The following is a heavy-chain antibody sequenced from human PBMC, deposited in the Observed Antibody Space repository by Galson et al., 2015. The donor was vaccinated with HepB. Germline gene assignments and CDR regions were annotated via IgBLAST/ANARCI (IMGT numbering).Heavy chain of an antibody. D-gene: IGHD1-26*01. CDR1: GFTFPSYW. J-gene: IGHJ4*02. Sequence: SLRLSCAASGFTFPSYWMSWVRQAPGKGLEWVANIKQDGSDKYYLDSVKGRFTISRDNAKNSLYLQMNGLRAEDTALYYCARRSGSYFEVILGRFDHWGQGTLVTVSS. CDR2: IKQDGSDK. V-gene: IGHV3-7*01. CDR3: ARRSGSYFEVILGRFDH.